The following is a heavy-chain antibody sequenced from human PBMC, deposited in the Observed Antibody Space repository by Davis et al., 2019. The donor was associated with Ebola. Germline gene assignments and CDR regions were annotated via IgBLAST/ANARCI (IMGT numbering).Heavy chain of an antibody. CDR2: IRYDGSNK. J-gene: IGHJ6*02. V-gene: IGHV3-30*02. Sequence: GESLKISCAASGFTFSSYGMHWVRQAPGKGLEWVAFIRYDGSNKYYADSVKGRFTISRDNSKNTLYLQMNSLRAEDTAVYYCAKDSEVTGRTMIVTDVWGQGTTVTVSS. CDR3: AKDSEVTGRTMIVTDV. D-gene: IGHD3-22*01. CDR1: GFTFSSYG.